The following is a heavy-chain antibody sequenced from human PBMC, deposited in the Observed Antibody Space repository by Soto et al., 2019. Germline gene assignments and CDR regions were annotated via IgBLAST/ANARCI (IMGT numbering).Heavy chain of an antibody. J-gene: IGHJ4*02. V-gene: IGHV3-30*03. CDR1: GFTFSSYD. Sequence: QVQLVESGGGVVQPGRSLRLSCAASGFTFSSYDRHWVRQAPGKGLEWVAVISYDGSNKYYVDSVKGRFTISRDNSKNTLYLQMNSLRAEDTAVYYCAIAAAGTGDYWGQGTLVTVSS. CDR3: AIAAAGTGDY. D-gene: IGHD6-13*01. CDR2: ISYDGSNK.